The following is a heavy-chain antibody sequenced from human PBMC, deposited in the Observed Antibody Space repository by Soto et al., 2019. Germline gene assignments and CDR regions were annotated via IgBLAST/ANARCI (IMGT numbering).Heavy chain of an antibody. V-gene: IGHV3-23*01. CDR3: AKNSAATIRVGFDY. CDR2: ITGSDGRT. CDR1: GFTFATYT. Sequence: EVQLLESGGGLVQPGVSRRLSCAASGFTFATYTMSWVRQTPGKGLEWVSAITGSDGRTYYADSVKGRFTISRDNSKNTLYLQMNSLGAEDTAVYYCAKNSAATIRVGFDYWGQGTLVTVSS. D-gene: IGHD5-12*01. J-gene: IGHJ4*02.